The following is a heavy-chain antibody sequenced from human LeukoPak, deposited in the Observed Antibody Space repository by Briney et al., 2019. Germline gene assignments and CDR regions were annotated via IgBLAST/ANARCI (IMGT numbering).Heavy chain of an antibody. CDR2: IYYSGST. CDR3: ARWRIYSGSYEHY. Sequence: SETLSLTCTVSGGSISSYYWSWIRQPPGKGLEWIGYIYYSGSTNYNPSLKSRVTISVDTSKNQFSLKLSSATAADTAVYYCARWRIYSGSYEHYWGQGTLVTVSS. D-gene: IGHD1-26*01. V-gene: IGHV4-59*01. CDR1: GGSISSYY. J-gene: IGHJ4*02.